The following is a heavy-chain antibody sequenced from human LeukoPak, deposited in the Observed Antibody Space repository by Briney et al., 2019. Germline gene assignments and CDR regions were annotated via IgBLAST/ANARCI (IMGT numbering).Heavy chain of an antibody. V-gene: IGHV4-38-2*02. D-gene: IGHD5-12*01. CDR2: IYHIGTT. CDR1: GYSISSGYY. CDR3: AREGASGGYDWGWFDP. J-gene: IGHJ5*02. Sequence: SETLSLTCAVSGYSISSGYYWVWIRQPPGKGLEWIGTIYHIGTTYYNPSLKSRVIMSVDTSKNQFSLKLSSVTAADSAVYFCAREGASGGYDWGWFDPWGQGTLVTVSS.